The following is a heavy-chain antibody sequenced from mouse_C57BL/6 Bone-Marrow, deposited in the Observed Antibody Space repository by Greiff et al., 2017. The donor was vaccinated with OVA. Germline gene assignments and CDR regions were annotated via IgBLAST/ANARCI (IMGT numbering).Heavy chain of an antibody. V-gene: IGHV5-4*03. CDR3: ARADGYYPYFDY. J-gene: IGHJ2*01. Sequence: EVMLVESGGGLVKPGGSLKLSCAASGFTFSSYAMSWVRQTPEKRLEWVATISDGGSYTYYPDNVKGRFTISRDNAKNNLYLQMSHLKSEDTAMYYCARADGYYPYFDYWGQGTTLTVSS. D-gene: IGHD2-3*01. CDR1: GFTFSSYA. CDR2: ISDGGSYT.